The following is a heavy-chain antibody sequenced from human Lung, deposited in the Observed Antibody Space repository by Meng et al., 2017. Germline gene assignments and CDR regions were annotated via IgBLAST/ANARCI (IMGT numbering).Heavy chain of an antibody. CDR2: INHSGST. CDR1: GGSFSDYY. D-gene: IGHD4-11*01. V-gene: IGHV4-34*01. Sequence: VHLHPGGAVLSKPPDPLPLPCVHSGGSFSDYYGSWIRQPPGKGLEWIGEINHSGSTNYNPSLESRATISVDTSQNNLSLKLSSVTAADSAVYYCARGPTTMAHDFDYWGQGTLVTVSS. J-gene: IGHJ4*02. CDR3: ARGPTTMAHDFDY.